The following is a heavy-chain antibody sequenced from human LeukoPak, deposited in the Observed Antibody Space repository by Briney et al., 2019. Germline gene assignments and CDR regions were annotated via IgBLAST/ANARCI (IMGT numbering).Heavy chain of an antibody. CDR2: ISDRGST. CDR1: GSSINSGYY. CDR3: ARLPGASRPRYYFDY. Sequence: PSETLSLTCIVSGSSINSGYYWGWIRRPPGKGREWIGTISDRGSTYNNPSLKSRVTISVDTSKNQLSLKLTSVTAADTAVYYCARLPGASRPRYYFDYWGQGTLVTVSS. V-gene: IGHV4-38-2*02. J-gene: IGHJ4*02. D-gene: IGHD6-6*01.